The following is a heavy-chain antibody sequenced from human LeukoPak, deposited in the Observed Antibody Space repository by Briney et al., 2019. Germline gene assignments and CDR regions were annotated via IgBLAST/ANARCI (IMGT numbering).Heavy chain of an antibody. V-gene: IGHV3-7*03. D-gene: IGHD2-2*01. Sequence: GSLRLSCAASGFTFSSYWMSWVRQAPGKGLEWVANIKQDGSEKYYVDSVKGRFTISRDNSKNTLDLQMNSLRAEDTAVYYCAKDRICSSTSCNTGFDYWGQGTLVTVSS. CDR2: IKQDGSEK. CDR1: GFTFSSYW. J-gene: IGHJ4*02. CDR3: AKDRICSSTSCNTGFDY.